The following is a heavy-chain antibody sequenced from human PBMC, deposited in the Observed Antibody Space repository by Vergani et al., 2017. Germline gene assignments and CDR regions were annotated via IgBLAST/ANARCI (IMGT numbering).Heavy chain of an antibody. Sequence: QVQVVQSGAEVKKSGASVKVSCKTSGSTFSNYYMHWVRQAPGQGLEWMGIINPSGGHTNYAQKFQGRVTMTRDTSTSTVYMELSSLRSEDTAIYYCARGDYGRWTGYRYWGQGTLVTVSA. CDR1: GSTFSNYY. CDR3: ARGDYGRWTGYRY. D-gene: IGHD3/OR15-3a*01. CDR2: INPSGGHT. J-gene: IGHJ4*02. V-gene: IGHV1-46*03.